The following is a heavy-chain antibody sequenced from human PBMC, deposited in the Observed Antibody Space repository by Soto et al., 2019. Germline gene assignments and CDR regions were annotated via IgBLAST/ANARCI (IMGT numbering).Heavy chain of an antibody. CDR3: ARPEIGYYYGMDV. CDR1: EYRFNSHW. J-gene: IGHJ6*02. Sequence: PGESLKTSCQGSEYRFNSHWISWVRQMPGKGLEWMGRIDPSDSYTNYSPSFQGHVTISADKSISTAYLQWSSLKASDTAMYYCARPEIGYYYGMDVWGQGTTVTVSS. V-gene: IGHV5-10-1*01. CDR2: IDPSDSYT.